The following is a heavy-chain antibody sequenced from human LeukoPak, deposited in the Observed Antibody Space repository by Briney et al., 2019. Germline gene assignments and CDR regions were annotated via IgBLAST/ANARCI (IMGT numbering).Heavy chain of an antibody. CDR2: IYYSGTT. CDR3: ARGVYIAAAQYGY. Sequence: PSETLSLTCTVSGGSISSYYWSWIRQPPGKGLEWIGYIYYSGTTNYNPSLKSRVTISVDTSKNQISLKLSSVTAADTAVYYCARGVYIAAAQYGYRGQGTLVTVSS. V-gene: IGHV4-59*01. CDR1: GGSISSYY. J-gene: IGHJ4*02. D-gene: IGHD6-13*01.